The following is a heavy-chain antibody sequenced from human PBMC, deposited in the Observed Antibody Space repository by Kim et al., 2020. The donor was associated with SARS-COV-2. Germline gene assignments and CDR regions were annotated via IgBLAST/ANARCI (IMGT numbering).Heavy chain of an antibody. Sequence: SETLSLTCAVYGGSFSGYYWSWIRQPPGKGLEWIGEINHSGSTNYNPSLKSRVTISVDTSKNQFSLKLSSVTAADTAVYYCARVPRTMVRAFDYWGQATLVTVSS. CDR1: GGSFSGYY. D-gene: IGHD3-10*01. CDR3: ARVPRTMVRAFDY. CDR2: INHSGST. V-gene: IGHV4-34*01. J-gene: IGHJ4*02.